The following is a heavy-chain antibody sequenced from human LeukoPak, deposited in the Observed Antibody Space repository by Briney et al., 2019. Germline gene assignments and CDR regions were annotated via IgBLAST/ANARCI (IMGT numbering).Heavy chain of an antibody. CDR3: ARGRNYDSSGYPTGY. CDR1: GYTFTGYY. CDR2: INPNSGGT. V-gene: IGHV1-2*02. D-gene: IGHD3-22*01. Sequence: ASVKVSCKASGYTFTGYYMHWVRQAPGQGLEWMGWINPNSGGTNYAQKFQGRVTMTRDTSISTAYMELSRLRSDDTAVYYCARGRNYDSSGYPTGYWGQGTLVTASS. J-gene: IGHJ4*02.